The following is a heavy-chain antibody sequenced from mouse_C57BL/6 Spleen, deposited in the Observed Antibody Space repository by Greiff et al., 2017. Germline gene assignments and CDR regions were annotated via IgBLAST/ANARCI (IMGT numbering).Heavy chain of an antibody. V-gene: IGHV3-6*01. CDR1: GYSITSGYY. CDR3: ARDRDYGSSYDAY. J-gene: IGHJ3*01. Sequence: EVKLQESGPGLVKPSQSLSLTCSVTGYSITSGYYWNWIRQFPGNKLEWMGYISYDGSNNYNPSLKNRISITRDTSKNQFFLKLNSVTTEDTATYYCARDRDYGSSYDAYWGQGTLVTVSA. D-gene: IGHD1-1*01. CDR2: ISYDGSN.